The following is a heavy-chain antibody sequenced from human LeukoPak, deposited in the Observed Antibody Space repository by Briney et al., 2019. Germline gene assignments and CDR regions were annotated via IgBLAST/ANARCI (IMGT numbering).Heavy chain of an antibody. CDR1: GGSISSSRYY. J-gene: IGHJ4*02. CDR2: IYYSGST. D-gene: IGHD4-17*01. CDR3: ARLLRDYGDYTDY. Sequence: SETLSLTCTVSGGSISSSRYYWGWIRQPPGKRQKWMRSIYYSGSTYYNPSLKNRVTISVDTSKNQFSLKLSSVTAADTAVYYCARLLRDYGDYTDYWGQGTLVTVSS. V-gene: IGHV4-39*01.